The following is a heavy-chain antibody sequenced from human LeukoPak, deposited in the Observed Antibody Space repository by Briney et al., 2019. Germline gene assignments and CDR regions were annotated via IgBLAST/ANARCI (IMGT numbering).Heavy chain of an antibody. CDR3: AKGDCSSGRCYFDY. Sequence: PGGSLRLSCAASGFTLSNHPMYWVRQAPGKGLEWVSSLSDTGDSTHYADPVKGRFTISRDSARSATYPQMNSLRAEDTAVYYCAKGDCSSGRCYFDYWGQGSQVTVSS. D-gene: IGHD2-15*01. CDR1: GFTLSNHP. V-gene: IGHV3-23*01. J-gene: IGHJ4*02. CDR2: LSDTGDST.